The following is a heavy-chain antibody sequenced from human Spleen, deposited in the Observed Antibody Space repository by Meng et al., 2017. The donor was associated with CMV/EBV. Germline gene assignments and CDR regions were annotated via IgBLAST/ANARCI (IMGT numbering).Heavy chain of an antibody. CDR2: MTVSGAGT. CDR1: ITFSSYA. D-gene: IGHD3-16*01. CDR3: TRDPPPGGYYYDGVDV. J-gene: IGHJ6*02. V-gene: IGHV3-23*01. Sequence: ITFSSYAMSWVRQAPGKGLEWLSAMTVSGAGTYYADSVKGRFTISRDNSKKMLFLQMNSLRVEDTAVYYCTRDPPPGGYYYDGVDVWGQGTTVTVSS.